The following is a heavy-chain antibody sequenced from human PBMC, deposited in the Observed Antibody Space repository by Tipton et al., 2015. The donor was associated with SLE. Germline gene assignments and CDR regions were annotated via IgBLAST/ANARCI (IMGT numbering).Heavy chain of an antibody. V-gene: IGHV4-59*01. D-gene: IGHD3-10*01. CDR1: GGSISSYY. CDR2: IYYSGST. Sequence: TLSLTCTVSGGSISSYYWSWIRQPPGKGLEWIGYIYYSGSTNYNPSLKSRVTISVDKSKNQFSLKLRSATAADTAVYYCARTTYYSGSGSHTSYGLDVWGQGTTVTVSS. CDR3: ARTTYYSGSGSHTSYGLDV. J-gene: IGHJ6*02.